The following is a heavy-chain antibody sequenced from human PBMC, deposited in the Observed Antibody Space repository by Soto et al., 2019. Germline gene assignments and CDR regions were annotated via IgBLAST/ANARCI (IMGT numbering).Heavy chain of an antibody. J-gene: IGHJ4*01. CDR1: GFTFSNYW. CDR3: ARAGSEMNN. V-gene: IGHV3-7*05. CDR2: IKEDGGER. D-gene: IGHD3-10*01. Sequence: EVQLVESGGGLVQPGGSLSLSCAASGFTFSNYWMTWVRQAPGRGLEWVANIKEDGGERNYVDSLKGRVTISRDNAKNSLYLQMNSLRAEDTAVYYCARAGSEMNNWGQGTLVTVSS.